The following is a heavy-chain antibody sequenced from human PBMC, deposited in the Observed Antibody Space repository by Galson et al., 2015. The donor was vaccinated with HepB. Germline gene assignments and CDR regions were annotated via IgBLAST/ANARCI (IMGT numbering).Heavy chain of an antibody. CDR3: VARGPLTPLTRDY. CDR1: GFTFSSYW. Sequence: SLRLSCAASGFTFSSYWMHWVRQAPGKGLVWVSRINTDGRSTSYADSVKGRFTISRDNAKNTLYLQMNSLRAEDTAVYYCVARGPLTPLTRDYWGQGTLVTVSS. CDR2: INTDGRST. D-gene: IGHD3-3*02. V-gene: IGHV3-74*01. J-gene: IGHJ4*02.